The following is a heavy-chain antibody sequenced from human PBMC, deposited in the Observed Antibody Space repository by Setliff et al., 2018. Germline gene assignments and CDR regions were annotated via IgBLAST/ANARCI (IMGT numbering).Heavy chain of an antibody. CDR3: ARHRVGNSGYAIPILDF. CDR1: GNSFTDYW. V-gene: IGHV5-51*01. D-gene: IGHD5-12*01. Sequence: PGVSLKISCKASGNSFTDYWIAWVRQVPGKGLEWMGIIYPSNSNIKYSPSFEAQITFSVDKSITTAYLQWSSLKASDTAIYYCARHRVGNSGYAIPILDFWGQGALVAVSS. J-gene: IGHJ4*02. CDR2: IYPSNSNI.